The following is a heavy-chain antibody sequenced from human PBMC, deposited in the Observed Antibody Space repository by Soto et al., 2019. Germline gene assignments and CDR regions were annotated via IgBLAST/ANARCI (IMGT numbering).Heavy chain of an antibody. CDR1: GFTFSDHY. CDR2: TRNKANSYTT. D-gene: IGHD3-22*01. CDR3: ARGYDSSGNDAFDI. J-gene: IGHJ3*02. V-gene: IGHV3-72*01. Sequence: LRLSCAASGFTFSDHYMDWVRQAPGKGLEWVGRTRNKANSYTTEYAASVKGRFTISRDDSKNSLYLQMNSLKTEDTAVYYCARGYDSSGNDAFDIWGQGKMVTV.